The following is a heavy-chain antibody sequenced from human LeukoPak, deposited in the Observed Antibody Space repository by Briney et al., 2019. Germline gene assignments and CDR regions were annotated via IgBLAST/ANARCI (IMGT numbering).Heavy chain of an antibody. CDR3: ARDGVYYYDSSGYYPKRDYYYYMDV. CDR2: INTNTGNP. J-gene: IGHJ6*03. V-gene: IGHV7-4-1*02. CDR1: GYTFTGYA. D-gene: IGHD3-22*01. Sequence: ASVKVSCKASGYTFTGYAMNWVRQAPGQGLEWMGWINTNTGNPTYAQGFTGRFVFSLDTSVSTAYLQISSLKAEDTAVYYCARDGVYYYDSSGYYPKRDYYYYMDVWGKGTTVTVSS.